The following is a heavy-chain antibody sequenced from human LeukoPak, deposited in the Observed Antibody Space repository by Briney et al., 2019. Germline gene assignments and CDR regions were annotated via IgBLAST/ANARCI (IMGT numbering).Heavy chain of an antibody. D-gene: IGHD6-25*01. V-gene: IGHV3-30*02. CDR2: IRYDGSNK. CDR1: GFTFSSYG. CDR3: ARARLGSNDAFDI. J-gene: IGHJ3*02. Sequence: GGSLRLSCAASGFTFSSYGMHWVRQAPGKGLEWVAFIRYDGSNKYYADSVKGRFTISRDNSKNTLYLQMNSLRAEDTAVYYCARARLGSNDAFDIWGQGTMVTVSS.